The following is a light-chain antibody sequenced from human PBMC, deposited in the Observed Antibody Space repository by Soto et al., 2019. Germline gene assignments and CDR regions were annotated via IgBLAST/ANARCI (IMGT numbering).Light chain of an antibody. V-gene: IGKV3-20*01. Sequence: EIVLPQSPAPLPSTAGGRAILSFGARQSVSSLLAWYQQTPGQAPRLIICGASSRATGIAGRFGGSGSGTVFTLTISRLEPEDFAVYYCQQYGSSPLTFGGGTKVDIK. CDR2: GAS. J-gene: IGKJ4*01. CDR3: QQYGSSPLT. CDR1: QSVSSL.